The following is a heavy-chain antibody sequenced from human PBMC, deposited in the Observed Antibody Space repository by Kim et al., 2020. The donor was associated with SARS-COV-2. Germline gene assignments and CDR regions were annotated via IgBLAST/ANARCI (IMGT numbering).Heavy chain of an antibody. V-gene: IGHV1-69*13. J-gene: IGHJ4*02. CDR3: AREDTAMAYFDY. CDR1: GGTFSSYA. CDR2: IIPIFGTA. Sequence: SVKVSCKASGGTFSSYAISWVRQAPGQGLEWMGGIIPIFGTANYAQKFQGRVTITADESTSTAYMELSSLRSEDTAVYYCAREDTAMAYFDYWGQGTLVTVSS. D-gene: IGHD5-18*01.